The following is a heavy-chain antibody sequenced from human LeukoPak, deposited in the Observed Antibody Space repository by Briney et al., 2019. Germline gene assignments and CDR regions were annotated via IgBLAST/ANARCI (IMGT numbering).Heavy chain of an antibody. Sequence: GGSLRLSCAASGFTFSSYSMNWVRQAPGKGLEWVSYISSSSSTIYYADSVKGRFTISRDNAKNSLYLQMNSLRAEDTAVYYCARNIRRYSSSWYRTTTATDYWGQGTLVTVSS. CDR2: ISSSSSTI. J-gene: IGHJ4*02. V-gene: IGHV3-48*01. CDR3: ARNIRRYSSSWYRTTTATDY. D-gene: IGHD6-13*01. CDR1: GFTFSSYS.